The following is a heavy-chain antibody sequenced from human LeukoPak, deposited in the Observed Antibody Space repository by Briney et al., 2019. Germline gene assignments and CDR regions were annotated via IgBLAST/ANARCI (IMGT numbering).Heavy chain of an antibody. Sequence: ASVKVSCKASGYTFTSYGISWVRQAPGQGVEWRGGISAYNGNTNYAQKLQGRGTITTDTSTSTAYMELRSLRSDDTAVYYCARDSAYYDFWSGYSLDLNLDYWGQGTLVTVS. J-gene: IGHJ4*02. V-gene: IGHV1-18*01. CDR1: GYTFTSYG. D-gene: IGHD3-3*01. CDR2: ISAYNGNT. CDR3: ARDSAYYDFWSGYSLDLNLDY.